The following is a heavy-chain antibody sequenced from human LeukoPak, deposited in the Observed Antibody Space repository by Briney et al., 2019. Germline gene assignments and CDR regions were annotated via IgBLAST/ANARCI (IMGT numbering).Heavy chain of an antibody. CDR2: ISSNGGST. J-gene: IGHJ6*04. Sequence: PGGSLRLSCLASGFTFSSYAMHWVRQAPGKGLEYVSAISSNGGSTYYADSVKGRFTISRDNSKNTLYLQMSSLRAEDTAVYYCVRSWYYYYYGMDVWGKGTTVTVSS. D-gene: IGHD6-13*01. CDR1: GFTFSSYA. V-gene: IGHV3-64D*06. CDR3: VRSWYYYYYGMDV.